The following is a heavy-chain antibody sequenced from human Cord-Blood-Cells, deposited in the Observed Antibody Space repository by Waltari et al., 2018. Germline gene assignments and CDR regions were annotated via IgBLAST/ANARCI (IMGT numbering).Heavy chain of an antibody. CDR3: ASWWSYYAFDI. Sequence: QLQLQESGPGLVKPSETLSLTCTVSGGSISSSSYYWGWIRQPPGKGLEWIGSIYYSGSTYYNPSLKSRVTISVDTSKNQFSLKLSSVTAAYTAVYYCASWWSYYAFDIWGQGTMVTVSS. D-gene: IGHD1-26*01. J-gene: IGHJ3*02. V-gene: IGHV4-39*01. CDR2: IYYSGST. CDR1: GGSISSSSYY.